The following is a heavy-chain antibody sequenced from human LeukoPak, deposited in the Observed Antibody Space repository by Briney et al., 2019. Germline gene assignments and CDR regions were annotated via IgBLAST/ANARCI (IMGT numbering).Heavy chain of an antibody. J-gene: IGHJ4*02. CDR2: IYYSGNT. CDR3: PRHSGSYVYY. Sequence: PETLSLTCTLPVGSISSYYSSWVRHTPGEGREWIGYIYYSGNTNYNPSLKSRVTLSVHTSKHQFSLMLSSVTSAATPLYYSPRHSGSYVYYWGQGTLGTVSS. V-gene: IGHV4-59*08. CDR1: VGSISSYY. D-gene: IGHD1-26*01.